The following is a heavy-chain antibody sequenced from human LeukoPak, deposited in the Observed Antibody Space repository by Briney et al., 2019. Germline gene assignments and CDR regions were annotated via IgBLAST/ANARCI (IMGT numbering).Heavy chain of an antibody. CDR2: IKGDGSAK. V-gene: IGHV3-7*01. D-gene: IGHD6-13*01. CDR3: ATSANTAAGPY. J-gene: IGHJ4*02. CDR1: GFSFTSYW. Sequence: GGSLRLSCAASGFSFTSYWMTWVRQAPGKGLEWLANIKGDGSAKYYGDSVKGRFTISRDNTKNSLYLQMNSLRDEDTAVYYCATSANTAAGPYWGQGTLVTVSS.